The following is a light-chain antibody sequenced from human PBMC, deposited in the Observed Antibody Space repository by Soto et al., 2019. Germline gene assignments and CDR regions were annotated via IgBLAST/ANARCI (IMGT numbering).Light chain of an antibody. CDR3: AAWDDSLNGGV. V-gene: IGLV1-44*01. J-gene: IGLJ3*02. Sequence: QAVVTQPPSASGTPGQRVTISCSGSSSNIGTNNVNWYQQLPGTAPKLLIYSNNQRPSGVPDRFSGSKSGSSASLAISGLQAEDEADCYCAAWDDSLNGGVFGGGPKVTVL. CDR1: SSNIGTNN. CDR2: SNN.